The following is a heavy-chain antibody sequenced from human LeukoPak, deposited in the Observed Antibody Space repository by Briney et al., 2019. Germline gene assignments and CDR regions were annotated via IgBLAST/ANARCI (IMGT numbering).Heavy chain of an antibody. J-gene: IGHJ2*01. D-gene: IGHD3-10*01. Sequence: SETLSLTCTVSGGSISSYYWSWIRQPPGKGLERIAYIYYTGSTKFNPSLKSRVTISVDTSKNQFSLKLNSVTAADTAMYYCARDRYYYGSGSSSDWYFDLWGRGTLVTVSS. CDR1: GGSISSYY. V-gene: IGHV4-59*01. CDR2: IYYTGST. CDR3: ARDRYYYGSGSSSDWYFDL.